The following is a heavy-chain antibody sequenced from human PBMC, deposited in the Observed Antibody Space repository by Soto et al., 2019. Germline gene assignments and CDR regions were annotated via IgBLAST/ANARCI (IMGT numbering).Heavy chain of an antibody. J-gene: IGHJ4*02. V-gene: IGHV4-4*07. CDR3: ARVSSNYDFWSGYHYYFDY. D-gene: IGHD3-3*01. Sequence: KPSETLSLTCTVSGGSISSYYWSWIRQPAGKGLEWIGRIYTSGSTNYNPSLKSRVTMSVDTSKNQFSLKLSSVTAADTAVYYCARVSSNYDFWSGYHYYFDYWGQGTLVTVSS. CDR1: GGSISSYY. CDR2: IYTSGST.